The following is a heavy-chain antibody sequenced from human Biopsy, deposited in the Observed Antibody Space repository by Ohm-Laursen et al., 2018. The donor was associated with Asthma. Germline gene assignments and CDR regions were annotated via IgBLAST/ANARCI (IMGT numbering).Heavy chain of an antibody. D-gene: IGHD2-8*02. Sequence: GSLRLSCAASGFTVSRDYMFWVRQAPGKGLEWVSVIYSGGTSRTADSVRGRFTISRDYSKNTLYLQMHSLRAEDTAVYYCARGDTGGWSQYYFDYWGQGTLVTVSS. CDR2: IYSGGTS. V-gene: IGHV3-53*01. CDR1: GFTVSRDY. CDR3: ARGDTGGWSQYYFDY. J-gene: IGHJ4*02.